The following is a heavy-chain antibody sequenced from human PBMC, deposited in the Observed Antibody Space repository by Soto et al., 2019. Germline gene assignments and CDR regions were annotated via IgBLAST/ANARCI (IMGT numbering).Heavy chain of an antibody. Sequence: SVKVSCKASGGTFSSYAISWVRQAPGEGLEWMGGIIPIFGTANYAQKFQGRVTITADESTSTAYMELSSLRSEDTAVYYCARGYYYGSGSYRNYYYYGMDVWGKGTTVTVPT. D-gene: IGHD3-10*01. CDR2: IIPIFGTA. J-gene: IGHJ6*04. V-gene: IGHV1-69*13. CDR1: GGTFSSYA. CDR3: ARGYYYGSGSYRNYYYYGMDV.